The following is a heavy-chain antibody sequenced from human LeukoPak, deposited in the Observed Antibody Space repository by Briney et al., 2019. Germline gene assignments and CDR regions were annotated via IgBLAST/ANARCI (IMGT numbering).Heavy chain of an antibody. CDR1: GGSISSSSYY. Sequence: ASETLSLTCTVSGGSISSSSYYWGWIRQPPGKGLEWIGSIYYSGSTYYNPSLKSRVTISVDTSKNQFSLKLSSVTAADTAVYYCARDTHFYHSNDYHYWGQGTLVTVSS. CDR2: IYYSGST. J-gene: IGHJ4*02. V-gene: IGHV4-39*07. D-gene: IGHD3-22*01. CDR3: ARDTHFYHSNDYHY.